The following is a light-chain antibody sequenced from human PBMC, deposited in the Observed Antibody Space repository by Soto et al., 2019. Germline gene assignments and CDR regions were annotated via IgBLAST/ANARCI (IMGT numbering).Light chain of an antibody. CDR3: CSYGGSFPYV. CDR2: DVT. Sequence: QSALTQPPSVSGSPGQSVTISCIGTSSDVGGYDYVSWYQQRPGKAPKLLIYDVTKRPSGVPDRFSGSKSGNTASLTISGLQAEDEADFYCCSYGGSFPYVFGTGTKVTVL. J-gene: IGLJ1*01. CDR1: SSDVGGYDY. V-gene: IGLV2-11*01.